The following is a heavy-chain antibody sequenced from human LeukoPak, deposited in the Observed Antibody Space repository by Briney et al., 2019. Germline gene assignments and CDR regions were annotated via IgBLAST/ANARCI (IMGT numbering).Heavy chain of an antibody. CDR3: ARGGAARPDAFDI. D-gene: IGHD6-6*01. J-gene: IGHJ3*02. CDR2: INPNSGGT. V-gene: IGHV1-2*02. CDR1: GYTFTSYG. Sequence: ASVKVSCKASGYTFTSYGISWVRQAPGQGLEWMGWINPNSGGTNYAQKFQGRVTMTRDTSISTAYMELSRLRSDDTAVYYCARGGAARPDAFDIWGQGTMVTVSS.